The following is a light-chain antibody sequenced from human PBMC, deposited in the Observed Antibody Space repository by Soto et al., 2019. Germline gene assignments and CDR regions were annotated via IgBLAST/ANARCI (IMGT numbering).Light chain of an antibody. V-gene: IGLV2-14*03. Sequence: QSVLTQPASLSGSPGQSITISCTGTSTDIGSYNYVSWYQQHPGKAPKLMIFDVSYRPSGISDRFSGSKSGNTASLTISGLQPEDEADYYCSSYGPSSTLSGGGTKVTVL. CDR1: STDIGSYNY. CDR3: SSYGPSSTL. J-gene: IGLJ2*01. CDR2: DVS.